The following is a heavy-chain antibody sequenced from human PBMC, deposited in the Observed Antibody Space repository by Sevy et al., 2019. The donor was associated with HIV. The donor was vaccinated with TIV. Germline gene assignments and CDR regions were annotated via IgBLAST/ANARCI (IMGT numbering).Heavy chain of an antibody. CDR3: ARDGISSGWYRGYYFDY. Sequence: GGSLRLSCVASRFTFSSYAIHWVRQAPGKGLEWVAFISYDGTDIYYADSVKGRFTISRDNSKNTLFLQMNSLRAEDTAVYYCARDGISSGWYRGYYFDYWGQGTLVTVSS. D-gene: IGHD6-19*01. J-gene: IGHJ4*02. CDR2: ISYDGTDI. V-gene: IGHV3-30*04. CDR1: RFTFSSYA.